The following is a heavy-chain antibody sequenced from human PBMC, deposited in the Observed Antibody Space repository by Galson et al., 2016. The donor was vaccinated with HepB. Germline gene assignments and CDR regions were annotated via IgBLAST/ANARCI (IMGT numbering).Heavy chain of an antibody. V-gene: IGHV3-33*03. CDR2: TSYDESDK. CDR3: AKLSVGTLFDP. CDR1: GFTFSNYG. J-gene: IGHJ5*02. D-gene: IGHD4-23*01. Sequence: SLRLSCAASGFTFSNYGMHWVRQAPGKGLEWVGVTSYDESDKYYRDSVKGRFTISRDNSKNTLYLQMNSLRAEDTAVYYCAKLSVGTLFDPWGQGTLVTVS.